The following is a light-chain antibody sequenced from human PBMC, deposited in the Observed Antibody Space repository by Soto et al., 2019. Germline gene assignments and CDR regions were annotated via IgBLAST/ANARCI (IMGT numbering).Light chain of an antibody. CDR1: SSNIGSNY. Sequence: QSVLTQPPSASGTPGQRVTISCSGSSSNIGSNYVYWYQQLPGTAPKLLIYRNNQRPSGVPDRFSGSKSGTSASLAISGLWSEAEADYYCAAWDDSLSVLFGGGTKLTVL. CDR2: RNN. CDR3: AAWDDSLSVL. J-gene: IGLJ2*01. V-gene: IGLV1-47*03.